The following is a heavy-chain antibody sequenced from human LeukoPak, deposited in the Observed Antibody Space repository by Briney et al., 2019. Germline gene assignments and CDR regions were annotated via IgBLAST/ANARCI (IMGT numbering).Heavy chain of an antibody. D-gene: IGHD2-21*01. V-gene: IGHV1-18*01. J-gene: IGHJ6*03. Sequence: ASVKVSCMASGFSLINYGVSWVRQAPGQGLEWLGRLGGNNDNIIYADRFQGRVILTTDISTNTAYMELRSLRPDDTAVYYCARATTSGIVAVPSAWSWGPKNRTYYYYYMDVWGKGTTVTVSS. CDR2: LGGNNDNI. CDR1: GFSLINYG. CDR3: ARATTSGIVAVPSAWSWGPKNRTYYYYYMDV.